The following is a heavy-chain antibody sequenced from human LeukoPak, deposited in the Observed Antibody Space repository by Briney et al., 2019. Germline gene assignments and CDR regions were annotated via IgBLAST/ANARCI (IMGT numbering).Heavy chain of an antibody. D-gene: IGHD2-2*01. Sequence: SSETLSLTCAVSGYSISSGYYWGWIRLPPGKGLEWIGIIYHSGSTYYNPSLKSRVTISVDTSKNQFSLKLSSVTAADTAVYYCARDISIPTENIVVVPAASLDWGQGTLVTVSS. CDR1: GYSISSGYY. CDR3: ARDISIPTENIVVVPAASLD. J-gene: IGHJ4*02. CDR2: IYHSGST. V-gene: IGHV4-38-2*02.